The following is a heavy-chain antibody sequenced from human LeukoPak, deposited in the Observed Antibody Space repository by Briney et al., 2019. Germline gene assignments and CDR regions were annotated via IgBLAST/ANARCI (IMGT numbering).Heavy chain of an antibody. D-gene: IGHD4-23*01. CDR3: AKFLLLDYGGNSLEYFQH. CDR1: GGSISSSSYY. Sequence: KPSDTLSLTCTVSGGSISSSSYYWGWIRQPPGKGLEWIGSIYYSGSTYYNPSLKSRVTISVDTSKNQFSLKLSSVTAADTAVYYCAKFLLLDYGGNSLEYFQHWGQGTLVTVSS. V-gene: IGHV4-39*01. CDR2: IYYSGST. J-gene: IGHJ1*01.